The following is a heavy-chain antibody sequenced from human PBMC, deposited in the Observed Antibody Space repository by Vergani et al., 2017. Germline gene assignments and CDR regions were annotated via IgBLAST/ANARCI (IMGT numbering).Heavy chain of an antibody. CDR1: GGSISSSSYY. CDR3: ANKGRGGSYYTDAFDI. V-gene: IGHV4-39*07. D-gene: IGHD1-26*01. Sequence: QLQLQESGPGLVKPSETLSLTCTVSGGSISSSSYYWGWIRQPPGKGLEWIGSIYYSGSTYYNPSLKSRVTISVDTSKNQFSLKLSSVNAADTAVYYCANKGRGGSYYTDAFDIWGQGTMVTVSS. J-gene: IGHJ3*02. CDR2: IYYSGST.